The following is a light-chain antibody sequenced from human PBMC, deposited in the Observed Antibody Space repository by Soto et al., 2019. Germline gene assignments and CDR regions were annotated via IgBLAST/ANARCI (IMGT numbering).Light chain of an antibody. V-gene: IGKV1-17*01. Sequence: DVQMTQSPSSLSASVGDRVTITCRASQGIRNDLGWYQQRPVKAPKRLIYAASTLQPGVPSRFSRSGSGTDFTLTVSRLQPEEFATYCCLQHNTYPRTFGQWTKVEMK. J-gene: IGKJ1*01. CDR1: QGIRND. CDR3: LQHNTYPRT. CDR2: AAS.